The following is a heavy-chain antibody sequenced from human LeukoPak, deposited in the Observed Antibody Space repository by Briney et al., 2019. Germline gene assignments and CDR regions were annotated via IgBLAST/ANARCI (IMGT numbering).Heavy chain of an antibody. V-gene: IGHV4-39*01. CDR2: IYYSGST. Sequence: SETLSLTCTVSGGSISSSSYYWGWIRQPPGKGLEWIGSIYYSGSTYYNPSLKSRVTISVDTSKNQFSLKLSPVTAADTAVYYCARGTSGAEGAFDIWGQGTMVTVSS. CDR1: GGSISSSSYY. D-gene: IGHD1-14*01. CDR3: ARGTSGAEGAFDI. J-gene: IGHJ3*02.